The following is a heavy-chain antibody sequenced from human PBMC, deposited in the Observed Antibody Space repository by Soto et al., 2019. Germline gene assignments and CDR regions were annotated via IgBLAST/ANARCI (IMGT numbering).Heavy chain of an antibody. CDR3: ARFGDFDAFDI. CDR2: IYYSGST. D-gene: IGHD3-16*01. Sequence: SETLSLTCTVSGGSISSGGYYWSWIRQHPGKGLEWIGYIYYSGSTYYNPSLKSRVTISVDTSKNQFSLKLSSVTAADTAVYYCARFGDFDAFDIWGQGTMVTVSS. V-gene: IGHV4-31*03. J-gene: IGHJ3*02. CDR1: GGSISSGGYY.